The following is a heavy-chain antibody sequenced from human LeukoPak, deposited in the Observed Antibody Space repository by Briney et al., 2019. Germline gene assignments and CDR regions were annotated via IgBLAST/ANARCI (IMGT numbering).Heavy chain of an antibody. J-gene: IGHJ5*02. CDR2: IYYSGST. Sequence: SETLSLTCTVSGGSISSHYWSWIRQPPGKGLEWIGYIYYSGSTNYNPSLKSRVTISVDTSKNQFSLKLSSVTAADTAVYYCARHRSSWSGGWFDPWGQGTLVTVSS. CDR3: ARHRSSWSGGWFDP. CDR1: GGSISSHY. V-gene: IGHV4-59*11. D-gene: IGHD6-13*01.